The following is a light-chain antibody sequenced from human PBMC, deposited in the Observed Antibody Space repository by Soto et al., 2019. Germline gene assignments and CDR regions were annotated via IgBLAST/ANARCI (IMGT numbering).Light chain of an antibody. CDR1: QSVDNN. Sequence: IVMTQSPATLSLSPGERATLSCSAGQSVDNNLAWYQQRPGQAPRLLIYEASTRATGISARFSGSGYGTEFTFAISSAHSEDFAVYFCQQCRNWPLTFGGGTKVDIK. V-gene: IGKV3-15*01. CDR3: QQCRNWPLT. CDR2: EAS. J-gene: IGKJ4*01.